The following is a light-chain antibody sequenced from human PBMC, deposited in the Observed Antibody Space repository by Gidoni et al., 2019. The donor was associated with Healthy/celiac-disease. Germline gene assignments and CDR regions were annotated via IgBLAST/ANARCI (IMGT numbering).Light chain of an antibody. J-gene: IGKJ2*04. V-gene: IGKV3-20*01. CDR1: PSVSSSY. CDR3: QQYGSSPPMCS. Sequence: EIVLTQSPGTLSLSPGERATLSCRASPSVSSSYLAWYQQKPGQAPRLLIYGASSRATGIPDRFSGSGSGTDFTLTISRLEPEDFAVYYCQQYGSSPPMCSFGQGTKLEIK. CDR2: GAS.